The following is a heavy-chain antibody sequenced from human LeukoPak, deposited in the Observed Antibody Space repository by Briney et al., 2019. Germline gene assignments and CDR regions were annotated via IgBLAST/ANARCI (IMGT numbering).Heavy chain of an antibody. D-gene: IGHD3-9*01. CDR1: VFTVSSNF. J-gene: IGHJ4*02. Sequence: GGSLRLSCAASVFTVSSNFMSWVRQAPGKGLEWVSVIYSGGSTYYADSVKGRFTISRDNSKNTLYLQMNSLRVEDTAVYYCALGLVTDYWGQGTLVTVSS. CDR2: IYSGGST. CDR3: ALGLVTDY. V-gene: IGHV3-66*01.